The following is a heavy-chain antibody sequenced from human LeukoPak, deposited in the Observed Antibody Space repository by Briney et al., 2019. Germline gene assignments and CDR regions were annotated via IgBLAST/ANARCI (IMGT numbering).Heavy chain of an antibody. D-gene: IGHD3-10*01. CDR3: TTYYYGSGSYYTNFYMDV. V-gene: IGHV3-15*01. CDR1: GFALSNAW. Sequence: PGGSLRLSCAASGFALSNAWMSWVRQAPGKGLEWVGHIKSKTDSGTTNYAAPVKGRFTISRDDSKNTLFLQMSSLKTEDTAVYYCTTYYYGSGSYYTNFYMDVWGKGTTVTVSS. J-gene: IGHJ6*03. CDR2: IKSKTDSGTT.